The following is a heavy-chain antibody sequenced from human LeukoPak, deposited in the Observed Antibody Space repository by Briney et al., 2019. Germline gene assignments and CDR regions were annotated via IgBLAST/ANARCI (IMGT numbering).Heavy chain of an antibody. D-gene: IGHD3-10*02. CDR1: GGSFSGYY. J-gene: IGHJ3*02. Sequence: SETLSLTCAVYGGSFSGYYWSWIRQPPGKGLEWIGEINHSGSTNYNPSLKSRVTISVDTSKNQFSLKLSSVTAADTAVYYCARGESITMFGVPLDAFDTWGQGTMVTVSS. CDR2: INHSGST. CDR3: ARGESITMFGVPLDAFDT. V-gene: IGHV4-34*01.